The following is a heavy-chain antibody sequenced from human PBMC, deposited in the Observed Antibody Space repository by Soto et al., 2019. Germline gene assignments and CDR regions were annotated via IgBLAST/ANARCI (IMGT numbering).Heavy chain of an antibody. V-gene: IGHV1-2*02. D-gene: IGHD3-10*01. J-gene: IGHJ4*02. CDR2: INPNSGGT. Sequence: PWASVKVSCKASGYTFTGYYMHWVRQAPGQGLEWMGWINPNSGGTNYAQKFQGRVTMTRDTSISTAYMELSRLRSDDTAVYYCARDRPPSTYGSGSYYFPLDYWGQGTLVTVSS. CDR1: GYTFTGYY. CDR3: ARDRPPSTYGSGSYYFPLDY.